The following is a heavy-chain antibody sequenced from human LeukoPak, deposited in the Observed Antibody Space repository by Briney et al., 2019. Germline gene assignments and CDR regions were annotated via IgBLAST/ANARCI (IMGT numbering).Heavy chain of an antibody. CDR2: VSAYNGNT. CDR1: GYTLTSYG. Sequence: ASVKVSCKASGYTLTSYGISWVRQAPGQGLEWMGWVSAYNGNTNYAQKLQGRVTMTTDTSTSTAYMELRSLRSDDTAVYYCARATYYYDSSGYYGGPYYFDYWGQGTLVTVSS. V-gene: IGHV1-18*01. J-gene: IGHJ4*02. D-gene: IGHD3-22*01. CDR3: ARATYYYDSSGYYGGPYYFDY.